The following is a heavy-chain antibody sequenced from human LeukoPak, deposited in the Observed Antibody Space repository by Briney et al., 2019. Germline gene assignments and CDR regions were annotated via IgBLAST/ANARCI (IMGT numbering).Heavy chain of an antibody. CDR1: GGSISSGGYS. CDR3: ARSSGSSWYSAGVVGWFDP. V-gene: IGHV4-30-4*07. D-gene: IGHD6-13*01. J-gene: IGHJ5*02. Sequence: SETLSLTCAVSGGSISSGGYSWSWIRQPPGKGLEWIGYIYYSGSTYYNPSLKSRVTISVDTSKNQFSLKLSSVTAADAAVYYCARSSGSSWYSAGVVGWFDPWGQGTLVTVSS. CDR2: IYYSGST.